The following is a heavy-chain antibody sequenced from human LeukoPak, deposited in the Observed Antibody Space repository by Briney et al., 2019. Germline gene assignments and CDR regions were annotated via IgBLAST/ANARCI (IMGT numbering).Heavy chain of an antibody. CDR2: IYYSGST. Sequence: KASETLSLTCTVSGGSISSYYWSWIRQPPGKGMEWIGYIYYSGSTNYNPSLKSRISISVDTSKNQFSLKLSSVTGADTAVYYCARGVSGYCSGGSCSPLDYYYMDVWGKGTTVTVSS. CDR1: GGSISSYY. V-gene: IGHV4-59*01. CDR3: ARGVSGYCSGGSCSPLDYYYMDV. D-gene: IGHD2-15*01. J-gene: IGHJ6*03.